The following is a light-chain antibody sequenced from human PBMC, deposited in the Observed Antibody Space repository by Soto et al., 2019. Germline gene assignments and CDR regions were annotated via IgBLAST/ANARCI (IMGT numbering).Light chain of an antibody. CDR3: RVWDSSSDLVV. V-gene: IGLV3-21*02. CDR2: DDS. J-gene: IGLJ2*01. Sequence: SSELTQPPSASVAPGQTATITCGGNNIGDKSVHWYQQTPGQAPVLVVHDDSARPSGIPERFSGSNSGSTATLTISRVEAGDEADYYCRVWDSSSDLVVFGGGTQRTGL. CDR1: NIGDKS.